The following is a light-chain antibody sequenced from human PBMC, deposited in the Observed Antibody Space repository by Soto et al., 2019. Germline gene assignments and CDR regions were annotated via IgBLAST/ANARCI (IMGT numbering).Light chain of an antibody. CDR1: QSIDSNY. CDR2: GAS. Sequence: EIVLTQSPGTLSLSPGETVTLSCSASQSIDSNYLSWYQQKAGQAPRLLISGASTWATGIPARFSGSGSGPDFTLTISRLEPEDFAVYFCQHYGSSPWTFGQGTKVDIK. CDR3: QHYGSSPWT. V-gene: IGKV3-20*01. J-gene: IGKJ1*01.